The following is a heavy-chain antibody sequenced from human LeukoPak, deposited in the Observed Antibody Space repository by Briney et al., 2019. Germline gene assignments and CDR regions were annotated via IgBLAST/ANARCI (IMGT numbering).Heavy chain of an antibody. CDR1: GYSFTSYW. CDR3: ARHRRRSIIGTASSRGFDS. D-gene: IGHD3-10*01. J-gene: IGHJ4*02. Sequence: GESLKISCKGSGYSFTSYWIGWVRQMPGKGLEWMGIIYPADSDTTYSPSFQGQVTISADKSISTAYLQWSSLKASDTGMYYCARHRRRSIIGTASSRGFDSWGQGTLVTVSS. V-gene: IGHV5-51*01. CDR2: IYPADSDT.